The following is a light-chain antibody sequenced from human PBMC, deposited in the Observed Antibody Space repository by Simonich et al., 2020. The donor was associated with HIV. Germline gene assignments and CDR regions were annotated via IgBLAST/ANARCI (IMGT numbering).Light chain of an antibody. Sequence: QSALTQPPSASGSPGQSITISCTGTSSDVGIYTLVSWYQQHPGKAPKLIIYEVTKRPSGVSNRFSGSKSGNTASLTVSGLQAEDEADYYCCSYAGSSTWVFGGGSKLTVL. CDR3: CSYAGSSTWV. CDR2: EVT. CDR1: SSDVGIYTL. J-gene: IGLJ3*02. V-gene: IGLV2-23*02.